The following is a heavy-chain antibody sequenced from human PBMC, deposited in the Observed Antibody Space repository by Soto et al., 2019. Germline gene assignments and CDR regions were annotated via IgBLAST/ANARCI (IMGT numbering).Heavy chain of an antibody. V-gene: IGHV1-8*01. CDR3: ARRTVGLLWFGEGYGMDV. CDR1: GYTFTSYD. Sequence: QVQLVQSGAEVKKPGASVKVSCKASGYTFTSYDINWVRQAPGQGLEWMGWMNPYSGNTGYAQKFQGRVTMTRNTYISTAYMELSSLRSEETAVYYWARRTVGLLWFGEGYGMDVWGQGTTVTVSS. D-gene: IGHD3-10*01. CDR2: MNPYSGNT. J-gene: IGHJ6*02.